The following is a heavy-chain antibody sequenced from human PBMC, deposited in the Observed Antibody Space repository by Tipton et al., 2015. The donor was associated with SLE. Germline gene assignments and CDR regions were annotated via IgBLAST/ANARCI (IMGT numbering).Heavy chain of an antibody. V-gene: IGHV4-30-4*08. CDR3: ARDSEGYYASDV. J-gene: IGHJ6*02. CDR1: GGSISRGDYL. D-gene: IGHD3-10*01. Sequence: TLSLTCTVSGGSISRGDYLWSWIRQPPGKGLEWIGEINHSGSTNYNPSLKSRVTISVDTSKNQFSLKLSSVTAADTAVYYCARDSEGYYASDVWGQGTTVTVSS. CDR2: INHSGST.